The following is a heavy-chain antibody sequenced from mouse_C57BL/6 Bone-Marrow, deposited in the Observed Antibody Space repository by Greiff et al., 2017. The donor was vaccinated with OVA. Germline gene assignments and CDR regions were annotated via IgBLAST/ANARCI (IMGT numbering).Heavy chain of an antibody. CDR2: IYPGSGNT. D-gene: IGHD1-1*01. CDR1: GYTFTDYY. J-gene: IGHJ3*01. CDR3: AREGVESWFAY. V-gene: IGHV1-76*01. Sequence: VQLKESGAELVRPGASVKLSCKASGYTFTDYYINWVKQRPGQGLEWIARIYPGSGNTYYNEKFKGKATLTAEKSSSTAYMQLSSLTSEDSAVYFCAREGVESWFAYWGQGTLVTVSA.